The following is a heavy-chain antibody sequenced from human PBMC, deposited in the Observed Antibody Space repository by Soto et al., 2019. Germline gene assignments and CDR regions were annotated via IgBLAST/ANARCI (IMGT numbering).Heavy chain of an antibody. V-gene: IGHV4-4*02. Sequence: QVQLQESGTGLVKPSGTLSLTSAVSGDSIRSDKWWTWVRQPPGKGLEWIGEIHPSGRNNYNPSLKSRITMSVDRSKNQFSLELTSVTAADTAVYFCSRGGDWKCDFWGQGRLVTVSS. CDR2: IHPSGRN. CDR1: GDSIRSDKW. D-gene: IGHD2-21*01. CDR3: SRGGDWKCDF. J-gene: IGHJ4*02.